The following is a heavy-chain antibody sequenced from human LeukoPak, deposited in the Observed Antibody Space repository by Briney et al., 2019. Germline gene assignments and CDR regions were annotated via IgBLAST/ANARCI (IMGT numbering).Heavy chain of an antibody. J-gene: IGHJ6*02. CDR2: LTDGGGTT. CDR1: GFTFRSFA. CDR3: ARDPTPRYCSGGSCYTHYGMDV. Sequence: GGSLRLSCAVSGFTFRSFAMSWVRQAPGKGLEWVSSLTDGGGTTFYADSVKGRLTISRDNAKNSLYLQMNSLRAEDTAVYYCARDPTPRYCSGGSCYTHYGMDVWGQGTTVTVSS. V-gene: IGHV3-23*01. D-gene: IGHD2-15*01.